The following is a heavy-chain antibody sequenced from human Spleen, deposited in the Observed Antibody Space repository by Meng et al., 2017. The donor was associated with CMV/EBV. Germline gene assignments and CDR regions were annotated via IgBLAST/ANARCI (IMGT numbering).Heavy chain of an antibody. J-gene: IGHJ1*01. Sequence: ESLKISCTVSGGSISSTSYYWGWIRQPPGKGLEWIASIHYSGGTFYNPSLKSRVTMSVDTSKNQVSLKLSSVTAADTAVYYCARAHRHWGQGTLVTVSS. V-gene: IGHV4-39*01. CDR2: IHYSGGT. CDR3: ARAHRH. CDR1: GGSISSTSYY.